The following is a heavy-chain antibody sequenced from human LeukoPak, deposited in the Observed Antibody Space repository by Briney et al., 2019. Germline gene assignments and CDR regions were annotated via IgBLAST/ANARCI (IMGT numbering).Heavy chain of an antibody. CDR2: ISSSSSYI. D-gene: IGHD2-21*02. CDR3: ARGRHIVVVTANDY. V-gene: IGHV3-21*01. CDR1: GFTFSSYS. J-gene: IGHJ4*02. Sequence: NPGGSLRLSCAASGFTFSSYSMNWVRQAPGKGLEWVSSISSSSSYIYYADSVKGRFTISRDNAKNSLYPQMNSLRAEDTAVYYCARGRHIVVVTANDYWGQGTLVTVSS.